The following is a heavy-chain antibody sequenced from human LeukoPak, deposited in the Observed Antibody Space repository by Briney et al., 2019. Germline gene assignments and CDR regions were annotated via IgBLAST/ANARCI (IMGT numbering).Heavy chain of an antibody. Sequence: PGGSLRLSCAASGFTFSSYRMSWVRQAPGKGLEWVANIKQDGSEKYYVDSVKGRFTISRDNAKNSLYLQMNSLRAEDTAVYYCARGGDLGDYGDYSYIPDFDYWGQGTLVTVSS. D-gene: IGHD4-17*01. CDR2: IKQDGSEK. CDR3: ARGGDLGDYGDYSYIPDFDY. V-gene: IGHV3-7*03. CDR1: GFTFSSYR. J-gene: IGHJ4*02.